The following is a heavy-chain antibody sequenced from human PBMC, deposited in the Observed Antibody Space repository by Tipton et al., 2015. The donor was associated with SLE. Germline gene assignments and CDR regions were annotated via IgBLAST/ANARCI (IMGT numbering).Heavy chain of an antibody. V-gene: IGHV4-38-2*01. CDR2: IYHSGST. CDR3: ARSMRVGSEDY. Sequence: LRLSCAVSGYSISSGYYWGWIRQPPGKGLEWIGSIYHSGSTYYNPSLKSRVTISVDTSKNQFSLKLSSVTAADTAVYYCARSMRVGSEDYWGQGTLVTVSS. D-gene: IGHD6-19*01. CDR1: GYSISSGYY. J-gene: IGHJ4*02.